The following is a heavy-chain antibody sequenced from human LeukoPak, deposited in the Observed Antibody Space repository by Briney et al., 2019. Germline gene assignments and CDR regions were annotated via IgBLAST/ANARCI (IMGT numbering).Heavy chain of an antibody. CDR3: ARDRVSSSSSDY. J-gene: IGHJ4*02. D-gene: IGHD6-13*01. CDR1: GGSISTYY. Sequence: SETLSLTCSVSGGSISTYYYSWIRQPPGRELEWIGYVYYSGNTNYNPSLKSRVTISLDTSKNHLSLKMTSVTVADTAMYYCARDRVSSSSSDYWGQGTLVTVSS. V-gene: IGHV4-59*01. CDR2: VYYSGNT.